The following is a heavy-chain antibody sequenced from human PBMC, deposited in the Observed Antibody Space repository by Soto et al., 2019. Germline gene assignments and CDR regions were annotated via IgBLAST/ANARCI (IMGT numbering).Heavy chain of an antibody. CDR1: GGSITSSSW. J-gene: IGHJ4*02. Sequence: SETLSLTCAVSGGSITSSSWWRWVRQPPGKGLEWIGEIYHSGSTKYNPSLRSRVTMSVDKSKNQFSLKLSSVTAADTAVYYCARSDDYVWGSYPGYWGQGTLVTVSS. CDR2: IYHSGST. V-gene: IGHV4-4*02. CDR3: ARSDDYVWGSYPGY. D-gene: IGHD3-16*02.